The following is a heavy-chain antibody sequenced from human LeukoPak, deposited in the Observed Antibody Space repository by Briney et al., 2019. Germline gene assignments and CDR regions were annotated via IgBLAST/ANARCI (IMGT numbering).Heavy chain of an antibody. J-gene: IGHJ4*02. CDR3: ARRRGWYPVDY. D-gene: IGHD6-19*01. Sequence: PSETLSLACTVSGGSISSSSYYWGWIRQPPGKGLEWIGSIYYSGSTYYNPSLKSRVTISVDTSKNQFSLKLSSVTAADTAVYYCARRRGWYPVDYWGQGTLVTVSS. V-gene: IGHV4-39*01. CDR1: GGSISSSSYY. CDR2: IYYSGST.